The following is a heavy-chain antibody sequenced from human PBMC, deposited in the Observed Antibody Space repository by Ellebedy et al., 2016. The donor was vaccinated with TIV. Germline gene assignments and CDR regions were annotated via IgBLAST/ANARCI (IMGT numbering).Heavy chain of an antibody. J-gene: IGHJ5*02. CDR1: GFTFSRHW. V-gene: IGHV3-74*01. CDR3: TGWRSGDPT. CDR2: INGDGGFT. Sequence: GESLKISCAASGFTFSRHWMHWIRQAPGKGLVWLSRINGDGGFTSHADFVKGRFTISRDNAKNTLYLQMNSLKIEDTAVYYCTGWRSGDPTWGQGTLVTVSS. D-gene: IGHD4-17*01.